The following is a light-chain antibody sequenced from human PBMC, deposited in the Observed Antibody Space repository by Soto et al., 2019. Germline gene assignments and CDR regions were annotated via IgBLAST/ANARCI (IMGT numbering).Light chain of an antibody. CDR3: SSYTATSTRDN. Sequence: QSVLTQPASFSVSPGHSITISWTGTSRDVGSSNYDSWYRQHTGKDPALMIYEVGTRPSRVSNRFSGCTSGNTASLTISGLRDEAEADHYCSSYTATSTRDNFGPGTKLTVL. CDR1: SRDVGSSNY. J-gene: IGLJ1*01. V-gene: IGLV2-14*01. CDR2: EVG.